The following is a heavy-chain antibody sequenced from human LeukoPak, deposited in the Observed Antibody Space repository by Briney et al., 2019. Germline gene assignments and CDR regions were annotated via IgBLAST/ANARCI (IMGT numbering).Heavy chain of an antibody. V-gene: IGHV3-7*01. D-gene: IGHD4-11*01. CDR1: GFTLSNYW. J-gene: IGHJ4*02. CDR2: IKQDGSEK. CDR3: ARGYGNYGY. Sequence: GALRPSLATSGFTLSNYWIGLVRQASGEGVEWVANIKQDGSEKYYVDSVKGRFTISRDNAKNSLYLQMNSLRAEDTAVYYCARGYGNYGYWGQGTLVTVSS.